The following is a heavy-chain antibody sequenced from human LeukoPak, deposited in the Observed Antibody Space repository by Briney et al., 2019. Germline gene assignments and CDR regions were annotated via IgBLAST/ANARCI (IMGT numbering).Heavy chain of an antibody. V-gene: IGHV3-30*02. CDR2: IRYDGSNK. CDR3: VRDAASPDY. J-gene: IGHJ4*02. D-gene: IGHD6-25*01. Sequence: GGSLRLSCAASGFTFSSYGMHWVRQAPGKGLEWVAFIRYDGSNKYYADSVKGRFTISRDNSNNSLFLQMNSLRVEDTALYYCVRDAASPDYWGQGTLVTVSS. CDR1: GFTFSSYG.